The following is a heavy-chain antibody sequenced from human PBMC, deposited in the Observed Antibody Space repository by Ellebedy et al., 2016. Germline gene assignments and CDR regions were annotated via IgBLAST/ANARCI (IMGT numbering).Heavy chain of an antibody. D-gene: IGHD3-3*01. Sequence: ASVKVSCKSSGYTFTNYGIHWLRQAPGQRPEWMGWINPAKDYTTYSQNFADRVSFSRDKFTTTAYLDLYSLSSDDTAVYYCARSQMSGEWPTFDNWGQGTLVTVSS. CDR2: INPAKDYT. J-gene: IGHJ4*02. V-gene: IGHV1-3*01. CDR3: ARSQMSGEWPTFDN. CDR1: GYTFTNYG.